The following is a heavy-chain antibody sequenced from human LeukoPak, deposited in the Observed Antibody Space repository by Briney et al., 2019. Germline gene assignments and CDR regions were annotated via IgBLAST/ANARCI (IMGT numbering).Heavy chain of an antibody. CDR1: GFTFDDYT. J-gene: IGHJ4*02. CDR2: ISWDGGST. CDR3: AKDSSNWAFDY. Sequence: PGGSLRLSCAASGFTFDDYTMHWVRQAPGKGLEWVSLISWDGGSTYYADSVKGQFTISRDNSKNSLYLQMNSLRTEDTALYYCAKDSSNWAFDYWGQGTLVTVSS. D-gene: IGHD1-1*01. V-gene: IGHV3-43*01.